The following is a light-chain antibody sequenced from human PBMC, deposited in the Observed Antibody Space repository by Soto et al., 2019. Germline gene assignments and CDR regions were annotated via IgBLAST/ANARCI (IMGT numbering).Light chain of an antibody. Sequence: QSALTQPASVSGSPGQSITISCTGTSNDVGGYNYVSWYQQNPGKAPKLMIYDVSNRPSGVSNRFSGSKSGNTASLTISGLQAEDEADYYCSSYTRISTVVFGGGTKVTVL. CDR3: SSYTRISTVV. J-gene: IGLJ2*01. CDR2: DVS. V-gene: IGLV2-14*01. CDR1: SNDVGGYNY.